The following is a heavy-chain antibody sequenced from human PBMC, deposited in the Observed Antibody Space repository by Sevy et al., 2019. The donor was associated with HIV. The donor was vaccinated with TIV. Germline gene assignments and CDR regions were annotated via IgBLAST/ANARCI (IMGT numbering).Heavy chain of an antibody. D-gene: IGHD3-16*01. CDR3: AREGRYYDYVW. CDR1: GFTFSGYA. V-gene: IGHV3-30*04. Sequence: GGSLRLSCAASGFTFSGYAMHWVRQAPGKGLEWVAVITYDGSNKYYADSVKGRFTISRDNSKNPLFLQVNRLRAEDTAGYYCAREGRYYDYVWGGQGALVTVSS. CDR2: ITYDGSNK. J-gene: IGHJ4*01.